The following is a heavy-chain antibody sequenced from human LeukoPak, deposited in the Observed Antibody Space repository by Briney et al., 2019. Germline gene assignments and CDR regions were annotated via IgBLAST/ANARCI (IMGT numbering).Heavy chain of an antibody. Sequence: SETLSLTCAAYGGSFSGYYWSWIRQPPGKGLEWIWEINHSGSTKYNPSLKSRVTISVDTAKNQFSLKLSSVTAGDAAVYYWARWGYYVAGSYYTNLPPRGFFDYWGQGTLVTVSS. J-gene: IGHJ4*02. D-gene: IGHD3-10*01. CDR2: INHSGST. V-gene: IGHV4-34*01. CDR1: GGSFSGYY. CDR3: ARWGYYVAGSYYTNLPPRGFFDY.